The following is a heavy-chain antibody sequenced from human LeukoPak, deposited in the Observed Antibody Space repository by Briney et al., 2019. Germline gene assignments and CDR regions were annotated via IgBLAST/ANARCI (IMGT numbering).Heavy chain of an antibody. CDR3: ARDSPTVVTPIPLDY. Sequence: GGSLRLSCAASGFTFSSYSMNWVRQAPGKGLEWVSYISSSSGTIYYADSVKGRFTISRDNAKNSLYLQMNSLRAEDTAVYYCARDSPTVVTPIPLDYWGQGTLVTVSS. D-gene: IGHD4-23*01. CDR1: GFTFSSYS. J-gene: IGHJ4*02. CDR2: ISSSSGTI. V-gene: IGHV3-48*01.